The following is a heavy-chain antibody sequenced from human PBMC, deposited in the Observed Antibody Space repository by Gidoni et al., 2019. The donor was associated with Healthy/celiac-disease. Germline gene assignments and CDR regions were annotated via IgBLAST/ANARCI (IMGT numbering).Heavy chain of an antibody. D-gene: IGHD4-4*01. CDR2: IYSGGST. V-gene: IGHV3-66*01. J-gene: IGHJ4*02. Sequence: EVQLVESGGGLVQPGGSLRLSCAASGFTVSSNYIIWVRQAPGKWLEWVSVIYSGGSTYYADSVKGRFTISRDNSKNSLYLKMNSLRAEDTAVYYCARDHGHDYSNYQATYYFDYWGQGTLVTVSS. CDR1: GFTVSSNY. CDR3: ARDHGHDYSNYQATYYFDY.